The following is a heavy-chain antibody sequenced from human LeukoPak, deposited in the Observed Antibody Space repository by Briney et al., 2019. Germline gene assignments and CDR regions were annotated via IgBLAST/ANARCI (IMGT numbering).Heavy chain of an antibody. V-gene: IGHV3-33*01. CDR3: ARDEGAAGHDY. CDR1: GFTFSSYG. D-gene: IGHD6-13*01. J-gene: IGHJ4*02. CDR2: IWYDGSNK. Sequence: LGGSLRLSCAASGFTFSSYGMHWVRQAPGKGLEWVAVIWYDGSNKYYADSVKGRFTISRGNSKNTLYLQMNSLRAEDTAVYYCARDEGAAGHDYWGQGTLVTVSS.